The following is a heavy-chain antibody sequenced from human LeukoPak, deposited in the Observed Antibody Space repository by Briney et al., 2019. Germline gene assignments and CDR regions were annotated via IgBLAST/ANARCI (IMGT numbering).Heavy chain of an antibody. D-gene: IGHD5-24*01. CDR3: ARGEGDGYNPFDY. CDR1: GFTFSSYG. Sequence: GGTLRLSCAVSGFTFSSYGMSWVRQAPGKGLEWVSGINWNGGSTGYADSVKGRFTISRDNAKNSLYLQMNSLRAEDTALYYCARGEGDGYNPFDYWGQGTLVTVSS. J-gene: IGHJ4*02. V-gene: IGHV3-20*04. CDR2: INWNGGST.